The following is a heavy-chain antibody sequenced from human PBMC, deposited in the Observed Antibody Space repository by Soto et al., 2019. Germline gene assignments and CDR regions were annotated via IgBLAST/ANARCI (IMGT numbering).Heavy chain of an antibody. CDR2: MNPNSGNT. Sequence: QVQLAQSGAEVKKPGASVKVSCKASGYSFTSYDINWVRQATGQGLEWMGWMNPNSGNTGYAQKFQGRVTMTRTTCISTAYREPGSLRCEDTAVYYCARERSYDMDVWGQGTTVTVSS. J-gene: IGHJ6*02. D-gene: IGHD4-17*01. CDR1: GYSFTSYD. V-gene: IGHV1-8*01. CDR3: ARERSYDMDV.